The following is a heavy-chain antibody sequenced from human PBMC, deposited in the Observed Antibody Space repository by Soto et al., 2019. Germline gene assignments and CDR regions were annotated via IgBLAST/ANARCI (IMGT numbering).Heavy chain of an antibody. Sequence: PGGPLRLSCAASGFTFDDYGMSWVRQAPGKGLEWVSGINWNGGSTGYADSVKGRFTISRDNAKNSLYLQMNSLRAEDTALYHCARSYSGYDLDAFDIWGQGTMVTVSS. V-gene: IGHV3-20*01. J-gene: IGHJ3*02. CDR3: ARSYSGYDLDAFDI. CDR1: GFTFDDYG. D-gene: IGHD5-12*01. CDR2: INWNGGST.